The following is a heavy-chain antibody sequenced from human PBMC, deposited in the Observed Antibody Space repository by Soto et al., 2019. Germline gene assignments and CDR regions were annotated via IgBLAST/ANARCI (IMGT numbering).Heavy chain of an antibody. J-gene: IGHJ1*01. CDR1: GFSFSTYG. Sequence: HPGGSLRLSCAASGFSFSTYGMHWVRQAPGKGLEWVAFISNDGSNKYYADSVKGRFTISRDNSKNTLYLQMNSLRAEDTAVYYCAKGVPGIAVAGTGYFQHWGQGTLVTVSS. V-gene: IGHV3-30*18. CDR3: AKGVPGIAVAGTGYFQH. CDR2: ISNDGSNK. D-gene: IGHD6-19*01.